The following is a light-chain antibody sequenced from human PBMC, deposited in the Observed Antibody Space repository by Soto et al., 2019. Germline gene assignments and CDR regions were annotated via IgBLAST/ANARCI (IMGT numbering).Light chain of an antibody. V-gene: IGKV3D-15*01. CDR1: QSVSSK. CDR3: HHYNDWPPTST. Sequence: EIGMTQSPATLSVSPGERATLSCRASQSVSSKLAWYQQKPGQAPRVLIYGASTRATGIPARFSGSGSGTEFTLTISSLQSEDFAVDFCHHYNDWPPTSTFAPGIKVAI. J-gene: IGKJ1*01. CDR2: GAS.